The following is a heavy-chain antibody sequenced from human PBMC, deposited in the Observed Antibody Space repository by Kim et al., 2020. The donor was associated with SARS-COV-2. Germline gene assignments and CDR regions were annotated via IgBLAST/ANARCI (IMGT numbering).Heavy chain of an antibody. J-gene: IGHJ5*02. Sequence: SETLSLTCTVSGGSISSSSYYCGWIRQPPGKGLEWIGSIYYSGSTYYNPSLKSRVTISVDTSKNQFSLKLSSVTAADTAVYYCARHLKGTGTTLAGVIPLDWFDPWGQGTLVTVSS. CDR3: ARHLKGTGTTLAGVIPLDWFDP. V-gene: IGHV4-39*01. CDR2: IYYSGST. CDR1: GGSISSSSYY. D-gene: IGHD1-7*01.